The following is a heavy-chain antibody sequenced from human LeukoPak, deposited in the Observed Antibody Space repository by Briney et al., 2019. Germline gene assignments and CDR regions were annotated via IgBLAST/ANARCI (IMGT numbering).Heavy chain of an antibody. CDR1: GGTFSSYA. D-gene: IGHD6-13*01. CDR2: VIPIFGTA. Sequence: ASVKVSCKASGGTFSSYAFSWVRHAPGPGLEWKGGVIPIFGTANYAQKFQGRVTITADESTSTAYMELSSLRSEDTAVYYRARPLGAAAGLYFDYWGQGTLVTVSS. J-gene: IGHJ4*02. CDR3: ARPLGAAAGLYFDY. V-gene: IGHV1-69*13.